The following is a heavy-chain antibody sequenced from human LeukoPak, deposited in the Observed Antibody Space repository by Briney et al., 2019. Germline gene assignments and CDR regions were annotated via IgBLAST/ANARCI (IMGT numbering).Heavy chain of an antibody. CDR3: ARVGLEILVD. D-gene: IGHD2-21*01. CDR2: IYYSGST. Sequence: SETLSLTCTVSGGSISSYYWSWLRQPPGKGLEWIGYIYYSGSTNCNPSLKSRVTISVDTSKNQFSLKLSSVTAADTAVYYCARVGLEILVDWGQGTLVTVSS. V-gene: IGHV4-59*01. J-gene: IGHJ4*02. CDR1: GGSISSYY.